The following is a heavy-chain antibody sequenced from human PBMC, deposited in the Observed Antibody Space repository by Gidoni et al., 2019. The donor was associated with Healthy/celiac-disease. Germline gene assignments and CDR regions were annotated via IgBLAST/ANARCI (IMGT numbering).Heavy chain of an antibody. CDR2: IIPIFGTA. CDR3: ARLLNYYDSSGLGNFDY. D-gene: IGHD3-22*01. CDR1: GGTFSSYA. J-gene: IGHJ4*02. V-gene: IGHV1-69*01. Sequence: QVQLVQSGAEVKKPGSSVKVSCKASGGTFSSYAISWVRQAPGQGLEWTGGIIPIFGTANYAQKFQGRVTITADESTSTAYMELSSLRSEDTAVYYCARLLNYYDSSGLGNFDYWGQGTLVTVSS.